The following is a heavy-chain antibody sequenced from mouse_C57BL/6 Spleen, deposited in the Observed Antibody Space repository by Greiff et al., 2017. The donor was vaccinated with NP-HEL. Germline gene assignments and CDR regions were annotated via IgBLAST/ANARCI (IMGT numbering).Heavy chain of an antibody. CDR3: ARSGYYGSSSAWFAY. D-gene: IGHD1-1*01. Sequence: VQLQQPGAELVKPGASVKLSCKASGYTFTSYYMHWVKQSHGKSLEWIGYIYPNNGGNGYNQKFKGKATLTVDKSSSTAYMELRSLTSEDSAVYYCARSGYYGSSSAWFAYWGQGTLVTVSA. CDR2: IYPNNGGN. V-gene: IGHV1-34*01. CDR1: GYTFTSYY. J-gene: IGHJ3*01.